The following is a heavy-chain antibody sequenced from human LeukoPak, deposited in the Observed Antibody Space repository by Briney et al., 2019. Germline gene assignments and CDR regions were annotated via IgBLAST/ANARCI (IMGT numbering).Heavy chain of an antibody. CDR2: ISSSGSTI. J-gene: IGHJ6*04. Sequence: GGALRLSCAASGFTFSRYEMNGVRQAPGKGVEWVSYISSSGSTIYYAASVKGRFTTTRDNAKNSLYLQINRLSAEDTAVYYCAELGITMIGGVWGKGTTVTISS. CDR1: GFTFSRYE. CDR3: AELGITMIGGV. D-gene: IGHD3-10*02. V-gene: IGHV3-48*03.